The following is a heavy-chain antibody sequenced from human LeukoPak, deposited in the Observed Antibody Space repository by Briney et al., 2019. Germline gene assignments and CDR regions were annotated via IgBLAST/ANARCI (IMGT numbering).Heavy chain of an antibody. Sequence: GGSLRLSCAASGFTFNIYAMSWARQAPGKGLEWVSAISETSRKTYYADSVKGRFTISRDNAKNSLYLQMSNLRVEDTAVYFCARGGGLDVWGQGATVTVSS. D-gene: IGHD3-16*01. CDR1: GFTFNIYA. CDR3: ARGGGLDV. V-gene: IGHV3-23*01. J-gene: IGHJ6*02. CDR2: ISETSRKT.